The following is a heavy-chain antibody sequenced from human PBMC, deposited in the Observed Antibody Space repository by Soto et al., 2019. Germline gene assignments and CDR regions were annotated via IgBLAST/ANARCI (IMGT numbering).Heavy chain of an antibody. V-gene: IGHV3-74*01. CDR2: IDNGGTNT. CDR1: GYNFGGFW. CDR3: AKDRGRPDAFNN. Sequence: GGSLRLSCADSGYNFGGFWMHWARQAPGKGLVWVSRIDNGGTNTVYADAVKGRFTISRDNAKNTLYLQMNSLRAEDTAVYYCAKDRGRPDAFNNWGQGTMVTVSS. D-gene: IGHD3-10*01. J-gene: IGHJ3*02.